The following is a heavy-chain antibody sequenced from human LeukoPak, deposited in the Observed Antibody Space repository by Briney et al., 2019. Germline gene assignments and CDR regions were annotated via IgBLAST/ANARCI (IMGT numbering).Heavy chain of an antibody. CDR1: GFTFTSSA. CDR3: AALAVAGPYYFDY. V-gene: IGHV1-58*01. CDR2: IVVGSGNT. D-gene: IGHD6-19*01. J-gene: IGHJ4*02. Sequence: SVKVSCKAFGFTFTSSAVQWVRQARGQRLEWIGWIVVGSGNTNYAQKFQERVAITRDMSTSTAYMELSSLRSEDTAVYYCAALAVAGPYYFDYWGQGTLVTVSS.